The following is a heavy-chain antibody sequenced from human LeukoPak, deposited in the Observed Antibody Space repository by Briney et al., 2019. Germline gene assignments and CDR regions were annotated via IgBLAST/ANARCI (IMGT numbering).Heavy chain of an antibody. J-gene: IGHJ4*02. D-gene: IGHD3-22*01. CDR1: GFTFSTNG. Sequence: GRSLRLSCPLSGFTFSTNGMHWVSQAPGKGLEWEEFIRYDGSNKYYADSVKGRFTISRDNSQNTLYLQMNSLRAEDTAVYYCASKGYYYDSSGYYSDYWGQGTLVTVSS. CDR3: ASKGYYYDSSGYYSDY. CDR2: IRYDGSNK. V-gene: IGHV3-30*02.